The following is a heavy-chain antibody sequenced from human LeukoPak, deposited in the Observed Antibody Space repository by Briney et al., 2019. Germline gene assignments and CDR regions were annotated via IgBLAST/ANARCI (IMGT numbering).Heavy chain of an antibody. CDR1: GFTFSSYA. CDR2: ISYDGSNK. V-gene: IGHV3-30-3*01. D-gene: IGHD2-15*01. J-gene: IGHJ4*02. CDR3: ARDHCRYCSGGSFDY. Sequence: PGGSLRLSCAASGFTFSSYAMHWVRQAPGKGLEWVAVISYDGSNKYYADSVKGRFTISRDNSKNTLYLQMNSLRAEDTAVYYCARDHCRYCSGGSFDYWGQGTLVTVSS.